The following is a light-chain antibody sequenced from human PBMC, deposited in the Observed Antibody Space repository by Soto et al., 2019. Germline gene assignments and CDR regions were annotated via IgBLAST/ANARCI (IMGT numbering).Light chain of an antibody. J-gene: IGKJ4*01. V-gene: IGKV1-33*01. CDR2: DAS. Sequence: DLQMTQSPSSLSASVGDRVTITCQASQDISNYLNWYQQKPGKAPKLLIYDASNLETGVPSRFSGSGSGTDFTFTISSLQPEDIATYYCQQYPDPTFGGGTKVEIK. CDR1: QDISNY. CDR3: QQYPDPT.